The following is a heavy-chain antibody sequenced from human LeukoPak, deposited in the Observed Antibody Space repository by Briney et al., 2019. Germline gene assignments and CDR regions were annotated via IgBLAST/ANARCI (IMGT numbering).Heavy chain of an antibody. Sequence: PSETLSLTCTVSGGSISSGGYYWSWIRQHPGKGLEWIGYIYYSGSTYYHPSLKSRVTISVDTSKNQCSLKLSSVTAADPAVFYCARDPYGAHFDYWGQGTLVTVSS. CDR3: ARDPYGAHFDY. D-gene: IGHD1-26*01. CDR2: IYYSGST. CDR1: GGSISSGGYY. V-gene: IGHV4-31*03. J-gene: IGHJ4*02.